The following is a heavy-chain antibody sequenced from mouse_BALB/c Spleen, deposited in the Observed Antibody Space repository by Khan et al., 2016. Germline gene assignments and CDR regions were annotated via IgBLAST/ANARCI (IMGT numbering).Heavy chain of an antibody. CDR2: ISYSGST. CDR3: ARSDYGDKDAIDY. D-gene: IGHD1-1*01. Sequence: EVQLQESGPGLVKPSQSLSPTCTVTDYSITSDYAWNWIRQFPGNRLEWMGYISYSGSTSYNPSLKSRISITRDTSKNQFFLQLNSVTSEDTATYYCARSDYGDKDAIDYWGQGTSVTVSS. J-gene: IGHJ4*01. V-gene: IGHV3-2*02. CDR1: DYSITSDYA.